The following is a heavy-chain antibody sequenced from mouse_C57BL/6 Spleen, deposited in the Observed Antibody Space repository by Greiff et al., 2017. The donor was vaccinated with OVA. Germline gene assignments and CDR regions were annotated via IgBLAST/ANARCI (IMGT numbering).Heavy chain of an antibody. V-gene: IGHV1-62-2*01. Sequence: QVQLQQSGAELVKPGASVKLSCTASGFTFPEYTIPWVKQRSGQGLEWIGWFFPGSGSIKYNEKFKDKVTLTADKSSSTVYMELSRLTSEDSAVYFCARHEEGGYDPDGGAMDYWGQGTSVTVSS. J-gene: IGHJ4*01. CDR1: GFTFPEYT. D-gene: IGHD2-3*01. CDR2: FFPGSGSI. CDR3: ARHEEGGYDPDGGAMDY.